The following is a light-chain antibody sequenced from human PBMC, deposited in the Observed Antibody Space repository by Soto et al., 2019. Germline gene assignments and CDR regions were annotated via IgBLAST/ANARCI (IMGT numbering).Light chain of an antibody. J-gene: IGKJ5*01. CDR1: QSVSSS. CDR2: DAS. V-gene: IGKV3-11*01. CDR3: QPRSNWPIT. Sequence: EIVLTQSPATLSLSPGERATLSCRASQSVSSSLAWYQQKPGQAPRLLIYDASNRATGIPARFSGSGSGTYFTLTISSLEPEDFAVYYCQPRSNWPITFGQGTRLEIK.